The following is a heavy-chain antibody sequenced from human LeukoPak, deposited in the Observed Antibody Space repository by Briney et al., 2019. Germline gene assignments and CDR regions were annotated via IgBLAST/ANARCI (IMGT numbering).Heavy chain of an antibody. V-gene: IGHV3-30-3*01. CDR1: GFTFSSYA. CDR3: AKERASLVDTVPYGMDV. CDR2: ISYDGSNK. Sequence: PGRSLRLSCAASGFTFSSYAMHWVRQAPGKGLEWVAVISYDGSNKYYADSVKGRFTISRDNSKNTLYLQMSSLRAEDTAVYYCAKERASLVDTVPYGMDVWGQGTTVTVSS. D-gene: IGHD5-18*01. J-gene: IGHJ6*02.